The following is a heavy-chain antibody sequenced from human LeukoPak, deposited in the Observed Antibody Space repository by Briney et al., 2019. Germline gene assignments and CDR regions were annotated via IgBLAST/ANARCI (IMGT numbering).Heavy chain of an antibody. CDR1: GGSISSYY. D-gene: IGHD5-12*01. CDR2: IHYSGST. CDR3: ARDGVATRGTIPGNYFDY. V-gene: IGHV4-59*01. Sequence: SETLSLTCTVSGGSISSYYGSWIRQPPGKGLEWIGYIHYSGSTNYNPSLKSRVTISVDTSKNQFSLKLSSVTAADTAVYYCARDGVATRGTIPGNYFDYWGQGTLVTASS. J-gene: IGHJ4*02.